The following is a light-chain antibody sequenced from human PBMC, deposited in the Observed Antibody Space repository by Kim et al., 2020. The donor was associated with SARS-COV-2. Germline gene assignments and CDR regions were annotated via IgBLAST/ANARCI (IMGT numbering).Light chain of an antibody. J-gene: IGKJ4*01. CDR3: QQYGTSPRT. Sequence: EIVLTQSPATLSLSPGERAALSCRASQSVSSSYLAWYQQKPGQAPRLLIYGASSRATGIPDRFSGSGSGTDFTLTITRLEPDDFAVYYCQQYGTSPRTFGGGTKVDIK. CDR2: GAS. V-gene: IGKV3-20*01. CDR1: QSVSSSY.